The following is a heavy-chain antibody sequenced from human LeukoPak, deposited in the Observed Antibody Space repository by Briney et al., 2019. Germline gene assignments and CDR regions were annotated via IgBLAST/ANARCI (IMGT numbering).Heavy chain of an antibody. CDR3: AQGGIAVAGARDY. CDR1: GGSISSGSYY. J-gene: IGHJ4*02. Sequence: SETLSLTCTVSGGSISSGSYYWSWIRQPAGKGLEWIGRIYTSGSTNYNPSLKSRVTISVDTSKNQFSLKLSSVTAADTAVYYCAQGGIAVAGARDYWSQGTLVTVSS. V-gene: IGHV4-61*02. D-gene: IGHD6-19*01. CDR2: IYTSGST.